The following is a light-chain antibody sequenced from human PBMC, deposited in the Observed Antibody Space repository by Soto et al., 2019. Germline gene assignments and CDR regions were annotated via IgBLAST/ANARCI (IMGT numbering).Light chain of an antibody. CDR2: AAF. Sequence: DIQMTQSPSSLSASVGDRVTITCRASQGINNYLAWVQQKPGKAPKSLIYAAFSLHTGVPSKFSGNASGTDFTLTISSLQPEDFATYYCQQYNTFPRTFCQGTKVEIK. CDR3: QQYNTFPRT. V-gene: IGKV1-16*02. CDR1: QGINNY. J-gene: IGKJ1*01.